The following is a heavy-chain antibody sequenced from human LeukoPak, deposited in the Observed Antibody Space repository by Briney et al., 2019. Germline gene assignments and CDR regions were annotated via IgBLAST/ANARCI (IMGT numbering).Heavy chain of an antibody. D-gene: IGHD3-22*01. V-gene: IGHV3-15*01. CDR1: GFTFTNAW. Sequence: GGSLRLSCAASGFTFTNAWMNWVRQAPGEGLEWVGRIKTKADGGTTDYAIPVKGRFTISRDDSKNTLYLQMNGLKTEDTAVYYCTTHHTFYQDSSGYYRGFDNWGQGTLVTVSS. J-gene: IGHJ4*02. CDR3: TTHHTFYQDSSGYYRGFDN. CDR2: IKTKADGGTT.